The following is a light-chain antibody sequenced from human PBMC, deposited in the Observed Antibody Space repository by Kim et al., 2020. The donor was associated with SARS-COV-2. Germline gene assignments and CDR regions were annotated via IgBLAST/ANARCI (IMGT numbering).Light chain of an antibody. CDR2: AAD. CDR1: QHIATY. Sequence: AFVGDRVTITCRASQHIATYLNWYQQRPGKAPQLLIYAADTLEDGVPSRISGSGSGTEFTLTISGLQPEDAAVYYCQQGFSALWTFGQGTKVEIK. J-gene: IGKJ1*01. CDR3: QQGFSALWT. V-gene: IGKV1-39*01.